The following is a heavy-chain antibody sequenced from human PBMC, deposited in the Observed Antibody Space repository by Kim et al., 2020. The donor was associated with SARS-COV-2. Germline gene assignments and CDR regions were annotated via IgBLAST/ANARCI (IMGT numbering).Heavy chain of an antibody. J-gene: IGHJ4*02. D-gene: IGHD3-16*01. Sequence: TSYIDPVKGRFTVSRDNSKNTLYLQMNSLRAEDMAVYYCAKHYGNYFDYWGQGTLVTVSS. CDR2: T. V-gene: IGHV3-23*03. CDR3: AKHYGNYFDY.